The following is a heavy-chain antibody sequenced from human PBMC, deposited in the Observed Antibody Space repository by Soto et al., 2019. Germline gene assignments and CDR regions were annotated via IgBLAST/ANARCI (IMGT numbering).Heavy chain of an antibody. Sequence: GASVKVSCKASGGTFSSYAISWVRQAPGQGLEWMGGIIPIFGTANYAQKFQGRVTITADESTSTAYMELSSLRSEDTAVYYCARDYYDSSGYYRSLGFDPWGQGTLVTVSP. D-gene: IGHD3-22*01. V-gene: IGHV1-69*13. J-gene: IGHJ5*02. CDR1: GGTFSSYA. CDR3: ARDYYDSSGYYRSLGFDP. CDR2: IIPIFGTA.